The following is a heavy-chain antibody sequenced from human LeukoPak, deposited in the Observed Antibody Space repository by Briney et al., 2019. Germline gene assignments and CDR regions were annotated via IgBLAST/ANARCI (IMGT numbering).Heavy chain of an antibody. J-gene: IGHJ5*02. Sequence: ASVKVSCKASGYTFTGYYMHWVRQAPGQGLEWMGIINPSGGSTTYAPKFQGRVTMTMDTSTSTLYMELNSLTSEDTAVYYCARGGGFKAVALFDPWGQGTLVTVSS. V-gene: IGHV1-46*01. CDR3: ARGGGFKAVALFDP. CDR2: INPSGGST. CDR1: GYTFTGYY. D-gene: IGHD6-19*01.